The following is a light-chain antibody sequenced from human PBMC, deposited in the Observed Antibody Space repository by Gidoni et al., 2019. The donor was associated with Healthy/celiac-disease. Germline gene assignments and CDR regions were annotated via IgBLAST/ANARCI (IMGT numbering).Light chain of an antibody. Sequence: DIVMTQSPESLAVSLGERATINCKSSQSVLYSSNNKNYLAWYQQKPGQPPKLLIYWASTRESGVPDRFRGSGSGTDFTLTISSLQAEDVAVYYCQQYYSTPLTFGPGTKVDIK. J-gene: IGKJ3*01. V-gene: IGKV4-1*01. CDR2: WAS. CDR3: QQYYSTPLT. CDR1: QSVLYSSNNKNY.